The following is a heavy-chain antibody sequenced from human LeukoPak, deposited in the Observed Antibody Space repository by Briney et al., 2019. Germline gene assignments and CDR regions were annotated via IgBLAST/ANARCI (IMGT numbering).Heavy chain of an antibody. CDR2: IYYSGST. J-gene: IGHJ4*02. Sequence: SETLSLTCTVSGGSISSGGYYWSWIRQHPGKGLEWIGYIYYSGSTYYNPSLKSRVTISVDTSKNQFSLKLSSVTAADTAVYYCAREVVPAAIDYWDQGTLVTVSS. V-gene: IGHV4-31*03. D-gene: IGHD2-2*01. CDR3: AREVVPAAIDY. CDR1: GGSISSGGYY.